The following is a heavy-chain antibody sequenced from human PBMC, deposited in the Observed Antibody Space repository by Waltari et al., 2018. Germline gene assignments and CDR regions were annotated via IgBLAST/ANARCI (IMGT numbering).Heavy chain of an antibody. V-gene: IGHV5-10-1*03. J-gene: IGHJ6*02. CDR2: IDPADSRT. D-gene: IGHD1-1*01. CDR3: ARQRGGGGPWSDNNDYYGMDV. CDR1: GFIFTSYW. Sequence: EVQLVQSGAEVKKSGESLTLSCRGSGFIFTSYWINWLRPMPGKGLEWMGRIDPADSRTYYSPSFQGHVTISVDKSISTAYLQWNSLEASDTAMFYCARQRGGGGPWSDNNDYYGMDVWGQGTTVIVFS.